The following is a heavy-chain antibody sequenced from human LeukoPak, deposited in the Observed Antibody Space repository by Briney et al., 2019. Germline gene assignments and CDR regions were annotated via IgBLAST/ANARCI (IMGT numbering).Heavy chain of an antibody. CDR2: IYSGGNT. Sequence: GGSLRLSCAASGFTVSSNFMSWVRQAPGQGLELVSVIYSGGNTYYADSVRGRFTVFRDNSKNTLYLQMNSLRAEDMAMYYCARKYTYGLDWGQGTLVTVSS. V-gene: IGHV3-66*01. CDR1: GFTVSSNF. J-gene: IGHJ4*02. D-gene: IGHD5-18*01. CDR3: ARKYTYGLD.